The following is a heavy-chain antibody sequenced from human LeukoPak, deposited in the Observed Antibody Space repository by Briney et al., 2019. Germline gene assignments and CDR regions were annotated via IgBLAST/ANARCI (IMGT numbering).Heavy chain of an antibody. CDR1: GFTFSGYS. CDR3: AKDHDYYASGPI. Sequence: PGGSLRLSCAASGFTFSGYSMNWVRQAPGKGLEWVSYISSRSTTISYADSVKGRFTISRGNAENSLYLQMNSLRAEDTALYYCAKDHDYYASGPIWGQGTMVTVSS. D-gene: IGHD3-10*01. J-gene: IGHJ3*02. V-gene: IGHV3-48*01. CDR2: ISSRSTTI.